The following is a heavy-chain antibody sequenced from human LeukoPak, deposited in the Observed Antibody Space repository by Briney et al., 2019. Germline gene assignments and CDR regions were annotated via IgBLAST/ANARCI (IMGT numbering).Heavy chain of an antibody. V-gene: IGHV1-8*01. Sequence: ASVKVSCKASGYTFTSYDINWVRQATGQGLEWMGWMNPNSGNTGYAQKFQGRVTMTRNTSISTAYMELSSLRSEDTAVYYCARGQYYYGSGSYRVYYYYGMDVWGQGTTVTVSS. CDR2: MNPNSGNT. CDR3: ARGQYYYGSGSYRVYYYYGMDV. D-gene: IGHD3-10*01. J-gene: IGHJ6*02. CDR1: GYTFTSYD.